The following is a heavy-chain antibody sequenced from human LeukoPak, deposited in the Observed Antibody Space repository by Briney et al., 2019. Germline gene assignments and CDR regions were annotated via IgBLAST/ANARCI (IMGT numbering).Heavy chain of an antibody. CDR1: GFTFSSYS. CDR3: ARVFYGSGSYYRSY. V-gene: IGHV3-21*01. D-gene: IGHD1-26*01. CDR2: ISSSSSYI. J-gene: IGHJ4*02. Sequence: GGSLTLSCPASGFTFSSYSMNWVRQAPGKGLEWVSSISSSSSYIYYADSVKGRFTISRDNAKNSLYLQMNSLRAEDTAVYYCARVFYGSGSYYRSYWGQGTLVTVSS.